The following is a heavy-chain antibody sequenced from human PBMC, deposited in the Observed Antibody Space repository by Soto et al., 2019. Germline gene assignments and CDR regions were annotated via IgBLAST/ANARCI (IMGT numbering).Heavy chain of an antibody. CDR2: ISYDGSNK. V-gene: IGHV3-30*18. CDR1: GFTFSSYG. Sequence: PGGSLRLSCAASGFTFSSYGMHWVRQAPGKGLEWVAVISYDGSNKYYADSVKGRFTISRDNSKSTLYLQMNSLRAEDTAVYYCAKVPTKEDYYYYYGMDVWGQGTTVTVSS. J-gene: IGHJ6*02. CDR3: AKVPTKEDYYYYYGMDV.